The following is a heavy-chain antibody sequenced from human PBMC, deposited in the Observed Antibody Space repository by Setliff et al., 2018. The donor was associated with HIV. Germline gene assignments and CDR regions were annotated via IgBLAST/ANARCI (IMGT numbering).Heavy chain of an antibody. V-gene: IGHV3-20*04. CDR1: GFTFDDYG. Sequence: GGSLRLSCAASGFTFDDYGMNWVRQVPGKGLEWVSGINWNGLSTGYADSVKGRFTISRDNAKNSLYLQMNTLRTEDTALYYCARAPPVSYSSGCIPSYYMDVWGKGTTVTVSS. J-gene: IGHJ6*03. CDR2: INWNGLST. CDR3: ARAPPVSYSSGCIPSYYMDV. D-gene: IGHD6-19*01.